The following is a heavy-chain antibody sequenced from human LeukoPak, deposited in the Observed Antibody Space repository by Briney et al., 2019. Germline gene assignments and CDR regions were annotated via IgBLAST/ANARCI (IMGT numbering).Heavy chain of an antibody. V-gene: IGHV3-30-3*01. CDR2: ISYDGSNK. D-gene: IGHD3-3*01. Sequence: PGRSLRLSCAASGFTFSSYAMPWVRQAPGKGLEWVAVISYDGSNKYYADSVKGRFTISRDNSKNTLYLQMNSLRAEDTAVYYCARDEGWLQFLNYWGQGTLVTVSS. CDR3: ARDEGWLQFLNY. J-gene: IGHJ4*02. CDR1: GFTFSSYA.